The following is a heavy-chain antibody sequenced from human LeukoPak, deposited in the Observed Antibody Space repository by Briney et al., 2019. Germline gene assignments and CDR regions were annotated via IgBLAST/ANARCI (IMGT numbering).Heavy chain of an antibody. CDR1: GFSFSIYN. CDR2: INGRGGLI. J-gene: IGHJ4*02. CDR3: ARENNGDRYYFDY. V-gene: IGHV3-48*03. Sequence: GGSLRLSCVASGFSFSIYNMIWVRQAPGKGLEWVASINGRGGLIYYANSVKGRFTISRDNARNSLYLQLNSLRGEDTAVYYCARENNGDRYYFDYWGQGTLVTVSS. D-gene: IGHD2-8*01.